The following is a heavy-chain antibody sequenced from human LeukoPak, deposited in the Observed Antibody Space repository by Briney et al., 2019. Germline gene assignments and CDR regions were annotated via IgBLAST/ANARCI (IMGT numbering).Heavy chain of an antibody. V-gene: IGHV1-2*02. CDR1: GYTFTGYY. D-gene: IGHD5-12*01. CDR2: INPNSGGT. CDR3: ARVWVATTNLYFDY. J-gene: IGHJ4*02. Sequence: ASVKVSCKASGYTFTGYYMHWVRQAPGQGLEWMGWINPNSGGTNYAQKFQGRVTMTRDTSISTVCMELSSLRSEDTAVYYCARVWVATTNLYFDYWGQGTLVTVSS.